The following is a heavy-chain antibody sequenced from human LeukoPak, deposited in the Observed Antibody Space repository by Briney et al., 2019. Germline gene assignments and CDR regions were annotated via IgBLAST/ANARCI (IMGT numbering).Heavy chain of an antibody. CDR2: IYYSGST. Sequence: NPSETLSLTCTVSGGSISSYYWSWIRQPPGKGLEWIGCIYYSGSTNYNPSLKSRVTISVDTSKNQFSLKLSSVTAADTAVYYCASGSGDTAMDLDYWGQGTLVTVSS. CDR3: ASGSGDTAMDLDY. V-gene: IGHV4-59*01. D-gene: IGHD5-18*01. CDR1: GGSISSYY. J-gene: IGHJ4*02.